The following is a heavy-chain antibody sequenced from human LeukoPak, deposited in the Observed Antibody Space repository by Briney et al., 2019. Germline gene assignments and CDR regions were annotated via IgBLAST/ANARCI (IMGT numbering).Heavy chain of an antibody. CDR1: GFTFSRYS. CDR2: ISSYGGST. V-gene: IGHV3-64D*06. J-gene: IGHJ4*02. Sequence: GGSLRLSCVGSGFTFSRYSMNWVRQAPGKGLEYVSGISSYGGSTYYADSVKGRFIISRDNSKNTLYLQMSSLRAEDSALYYCVKGDYYGSGSYPDYWGQGTLVTVSS. CDR3: VKGDYYGSGSYPDY. D-gene: IGHD3-10*01.